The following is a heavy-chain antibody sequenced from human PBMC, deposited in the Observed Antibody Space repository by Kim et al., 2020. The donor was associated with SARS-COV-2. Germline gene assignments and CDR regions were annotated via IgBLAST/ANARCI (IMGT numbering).Heavy chain of an antibody. V-gene: IGHV1-69*13. D-gene: IGHD2-2*01. CDR2: IIPIFGTA. CDR1: GGTFSSYA. Sequence: SVKVSCKASGGTFSSYAISWVRQAPGQGLEWMGGIIPIFGTANYAQKFQGRVTITAGESTSTAYMELSSLRSEDTAVYYCARESYQLLARDYYYGMDVWGQGTTVTVSS. CDR3: ARESYQLLARDYYYGMDV. J-gene: IGHJ6*02.